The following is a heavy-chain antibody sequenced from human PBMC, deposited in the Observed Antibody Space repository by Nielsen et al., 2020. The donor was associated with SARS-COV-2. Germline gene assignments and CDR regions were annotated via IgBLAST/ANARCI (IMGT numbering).Heavy chain of an antibody. J-gene: IGHJ6*02. CDR2: IYTSGST. CDR1: GGSISSGDYY. Sequence: SETLSLTCTVSGGSISSGDYYWSWIRQPPGKGLEWIGRIYTSGSTNYNHSLKSRVTISVDTSKNQFSLKLSSVTAADTAVYYCASSVVYYGMDVWGQGTTVTVSS. CDR3: ASSVVYYGMDV. V-gene: IGHV4-61*02. D-gene: IGHD3-22*01.